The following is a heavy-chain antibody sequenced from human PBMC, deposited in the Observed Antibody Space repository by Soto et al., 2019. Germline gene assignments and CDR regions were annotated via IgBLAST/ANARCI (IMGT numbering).Heavy chain of an antibody. CDR3: ARVCGCDSGYDPPPGGYYYYGMDV. D-gene: IGHD5-12*01. CDR1: GFTFSSYW. J-gene: IGHJ6*02. Sequence: EVQLVESGGGLVQPGGSLRLSCAASGFTFSSYWMSWVRQAPGKGLEWVANIKQDGSEKYYVDSVKGRFTISRDNAKNSLHLQMNSLRAADTAVYYCARVCGCDSGYDPPPGGYYYYGMDVWGQGTTVTVSS. CDR2: IKQDGSEK. V-gene: IGHV3-7*05.